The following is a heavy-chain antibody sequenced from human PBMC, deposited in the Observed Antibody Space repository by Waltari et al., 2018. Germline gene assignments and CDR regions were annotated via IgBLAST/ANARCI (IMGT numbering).Heavy chain of an antibody. Sequence: QVQLQESGPGLVKPSAPLSLTCTVSGCSISRYYWAWLRQPPGKGLEWIGYIYYSGSNNYNPALKSRVTISVDTSKNQFSLKLSSVTAADTAVYYCARGGYSSSWYVYYYYGMDVWGQGTTVTVSS. CDR3: ARGGYSSSWYVYYYYGMDV. V-gene: IGHV4-59*01. CDR2: IYYSGSN. CDR1: GCSISRYY. J-gene: IGHJ6*02. D-gene: IGHD6-13*01.